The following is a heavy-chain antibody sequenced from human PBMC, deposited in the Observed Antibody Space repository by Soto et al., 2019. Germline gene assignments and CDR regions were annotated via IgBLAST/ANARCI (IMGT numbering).Heavy chain of an antibody. V-gene: IGHV1-46*01. Sequence: ASVKVSCKASGNTFTNYYIHWVRQAPGQGLEWMGTINPSGGHTTYSQNFLGRVTMTRDTSTSTLYMELTSLTSDDTAVYYCARGGHVVVVTAAFDYWGQG. CDR2: INPSGGHT. CDR1: GNTFTNYY. D-gene: IGHD2-21*02. J-gene: IGHJ4*02. CDR3: ARGGHVVVVTAAFDY.